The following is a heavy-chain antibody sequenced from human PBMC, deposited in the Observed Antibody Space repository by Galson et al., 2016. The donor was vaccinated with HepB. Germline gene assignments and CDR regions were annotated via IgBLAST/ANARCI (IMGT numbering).Heavy chain of an antibody. CDR1: GFTFTDYW. J-gene: IGHJ6*03. CDR2: INIDGSGT. Sequence: SLRLSCAASGFTFTDYWIHWVRQGPRKGLVWVSYINIDGSGTTYADSVKGRFTVSRDDAMNTLYLQMNSLKAEDTAVYFCARTSYRECTGTRCVNFRYYYYYMDVWGQGTLVTVSS. CDR3: ARTSYRECTGTRCVNFRYYYYYMDV. D-gene: IGHD2-2*01. V-gene: IGHV3-74*03.